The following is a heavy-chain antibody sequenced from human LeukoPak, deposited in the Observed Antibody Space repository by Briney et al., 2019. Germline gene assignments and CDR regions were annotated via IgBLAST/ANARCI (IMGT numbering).Heavy chain of an antibody. D-gene: IGHD2-2*01. CDR1: GFTFSSYS. CDR3: ARPYCSSTSCFYYFDY. V-gene: IGHV3-21*01. CDR2: ISSSSSSI. Sequence: PGGSLRLSCAASGFTFSSYSMNWVRRAPGKGLEWVSSISSSSSSIYYADSVKGRFTISRDNAKNSLYLQMNSLRAEDTAVYYCARPYCSSTSCFYYFDYWGQGTLVTVSS. J-gene: IGHJ4*02.